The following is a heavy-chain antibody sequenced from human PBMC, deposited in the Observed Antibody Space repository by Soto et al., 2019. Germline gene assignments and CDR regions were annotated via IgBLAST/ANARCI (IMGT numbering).Heavy chain of an antibody. V-gene: IGHV3-30*18. CDR2: ISYDGSNK. CDR3: AKVPHREQQLDDY. J-gene: IGHJ4*02. D-gene: IGHD6-13*01. CDR1: GFTFSSYG. Sequence: VGSLRLSCAASGFTFSSYGMHWVRQAPGKGLEWVAVISYDGSNKYYADSVKGRFTISRDNSKNTLYLQMNSLGAEDTAVYYCAKVPHREQQLDDYWGQGTLVTVSS.